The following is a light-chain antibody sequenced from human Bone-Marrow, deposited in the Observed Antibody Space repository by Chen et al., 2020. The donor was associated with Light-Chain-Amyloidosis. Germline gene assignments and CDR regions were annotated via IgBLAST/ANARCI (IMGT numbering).Light chain of an antibody. CDR1: SSNVGDYSL. J-gene: IGLJ1*01. CDR2: EGI. CDR3: YTYAGSATFV. Sequence: QSALTHPASVSGSPGQSITIPCTGTSSNVGDYSLVSWYQQHPVKAPKLILYEGIQRPSGVSSRFSGSMSGNTASLTISGLQTEDEADYCCYTYAGSATFVFGSATTVTVL. V-gene: IGLV2-23*01.